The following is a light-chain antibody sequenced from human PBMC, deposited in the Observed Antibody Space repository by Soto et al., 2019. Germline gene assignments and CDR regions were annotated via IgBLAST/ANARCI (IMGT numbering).Light chain of an antibody. J-gene: IGKJ5*01. V-gene: IGKV1-33*01. CDR3: QQYDNLLIT. Sequence: DIQMTQSPSSLSASVGDRVTITCQASQDISNYLNWYQQKPGKAPKLLIYDASNLETGVPSRFSGSGSGTDFTLTISSLQPEDIATYYCQQYDNLLITFGQGTRLEI. CDR1: QDISNY. CDR2: DAS.